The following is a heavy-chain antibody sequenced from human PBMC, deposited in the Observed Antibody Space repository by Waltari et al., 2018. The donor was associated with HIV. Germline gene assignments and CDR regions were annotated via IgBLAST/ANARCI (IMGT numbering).Heavy chain of an antibody. V-gene: IGHV3-9*01. J-gene: IGHJ6*02. Sequence: EVQLVESGGGLVQPGRSLRLSCTASGFKFDDYAMQWVRQSPGKGLEWVSGFSWSSGSIGYADSVKGRFTISRDKARNSLYLDMNILRPEDTAVYYCVKDRGIAVRPPYYFGLDVWGQGTTVTVSS. CDR3: VKDRGIAVRPPYYFGLDV. CDR1: GFKFDDYA. D-gene: IGHD6-6*01. CDR2: FSWSSGSI.